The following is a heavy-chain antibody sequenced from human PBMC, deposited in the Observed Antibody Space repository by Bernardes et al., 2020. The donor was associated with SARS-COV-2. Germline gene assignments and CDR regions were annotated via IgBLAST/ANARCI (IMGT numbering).Heavy chain of an antibody. CDR2: INDSGST. D-gene: IGHD2-15*01. CDR1: SVSFSGYY. V-gene: IGHV4-34*01. CDR3: ARGSAAVVSHFMLLFANWYFDL. Sequence: TLSLTGAVYSVSFSGYYWSWIRHTTVKGLEWIGEINDSGSTKYNPALKSRVTISVDPSKNQFSLKLNSVTAADTAVYYCARGSAAVVSHFMLLFANWYFDLWGRGTLVTVSS. J-gene: IGHJ2*01.